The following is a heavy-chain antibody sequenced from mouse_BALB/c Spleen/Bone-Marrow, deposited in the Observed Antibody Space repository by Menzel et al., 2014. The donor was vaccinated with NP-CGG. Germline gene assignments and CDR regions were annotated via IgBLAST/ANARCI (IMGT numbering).Heavy chain of an antibody. CDR1: GYTFTSYW. Sequence: LQQSGSELVRPGASVKLSCKASGYTFTSYWMHWVKQRPGQGLEWIGNIYPGSGSTNYDEKFKSEATLTVDTSSSTAYMQLSSLTSEDSAVYYCTLRWSYYAMDYWGQGTSVTVSS. D-gene: IGHD2-3*01. CDR3: TLRWSYYAMDY. J-gene: IGHJ4*01. V-gene: IGHV1S22*01. CDR2: IYPGSGST.